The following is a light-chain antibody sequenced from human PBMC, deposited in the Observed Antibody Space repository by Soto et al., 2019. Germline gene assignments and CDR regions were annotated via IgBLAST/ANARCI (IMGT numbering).Light chain of an antibody. V-gene: IGKV1-5*01. CDR3: QQYNSYS. CDR1: QSISNW. J-gene: IGKJ1*01. Sequence: DIQMTQSHSTLPASVGDRVTITCRASQSISNWLAWYQPKPGTAPKVLIYHASNLQSGVPSRFSGSGSGTEFTLTISSLQPDDFATYYCQQYNSYSFGQGTKVEIK. CDR2: HAS.